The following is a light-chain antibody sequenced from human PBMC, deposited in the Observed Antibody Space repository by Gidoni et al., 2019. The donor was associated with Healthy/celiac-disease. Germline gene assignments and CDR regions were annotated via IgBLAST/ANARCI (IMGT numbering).Light chain of an antibody. CDR1: QRVLYSSNNKNY. CDR2: WSS. J-gene: IGKJ1*01. Sequence: DLVVTQSPDSLAVSLGERATSNCKSSQRVLYSSNNKNYLSWYQQKPGQPPKLLIYWSSTREAGVPDLFSGSWSGTDFTLTISSLQAEDVAVYYCQQYYRTRTFXXXTKVEIK. CDR3: QQYYRTRT. V-gene: IGKV4-1*01.